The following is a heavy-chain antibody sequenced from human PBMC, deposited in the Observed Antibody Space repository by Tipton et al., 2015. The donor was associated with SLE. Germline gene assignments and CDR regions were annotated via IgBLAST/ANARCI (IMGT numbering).Heavy chain of an antibody. Sequence: SLRLSCAASGFTFSSYWMSWVRQAPGKGLEWVANIKQDGSEKYYVDSVKGRFTISRDYSKNTLYLQMNSLRAEDTAVYFCARVWQWLEFRDWGQGTLVTVSS. CDR2: IKQDGSEK. V-gene: IGHV3-7*01. D-gene: IGHD6-19*01. J-gene: IGHJ1*01. CDR3: ARVWQWLEFRD. CDR1: GFTFSSYW.